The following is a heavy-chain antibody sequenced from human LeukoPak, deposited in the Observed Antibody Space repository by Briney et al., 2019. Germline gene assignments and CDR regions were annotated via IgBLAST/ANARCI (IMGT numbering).Heavy chain of an antibody. Sequence: GGSLRLSCAASGFTCSNYWMTCVRQAPGKGLELVANIKQDGSEKYYVDSVKGRFTISRDNAKNSLYMQMNSLRAEDTAVYYCARNQRRLDYWGQGTLVTVSS. V-gene: IGHV3-7*01. CDR2: IKQDGSEK. CDR1: GFTCSNYW. CDR3: ARNQRRLDY. J-gene: IGHJ4*02. D-gene: IGHD1-14*01.